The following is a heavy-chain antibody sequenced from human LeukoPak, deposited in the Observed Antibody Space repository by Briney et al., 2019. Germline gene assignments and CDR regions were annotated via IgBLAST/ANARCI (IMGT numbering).Heavy chain of an antibody. CDR3: AKDADFD. V-gene: IGHV3-30*18. CDR2: ISYDGSNK. Sequence: GRSLRLSCAASGFTFSSYGMHWVRQAPGKGLEWVAVISYDGSNKYYADYVKGRFTISGDNSKNTLYLQMNSLRAEDTAVYYCAKDADFDWGRGTLVTVSS. CDR1: GFTFSSYG. J-gene: IGHJ4*02. D-gene: IGHD3/OR15-3a*01.